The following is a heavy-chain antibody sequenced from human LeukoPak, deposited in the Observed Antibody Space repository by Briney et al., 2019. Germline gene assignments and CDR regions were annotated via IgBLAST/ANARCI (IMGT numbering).Heavy chain of an antibody. CDR1: GGSISSYY. V-gene: IGHV4-4*07. Sequence: SETLSLTCTVSGGSISSYYWSWIRQPAGKGLEWIGRIYTSGSTNYNPSLKSRVTISVDTSKNQFSLKLSSVTAADTAVYYCARIPSEYYPYYYGMDVWGQGTTVTVSS. J-gene: IGHJ6*02. CDR3: ARIPSEYYPYYYGMDV. CDR2: IYTSGST. D-gene: IGHD3-10*01.